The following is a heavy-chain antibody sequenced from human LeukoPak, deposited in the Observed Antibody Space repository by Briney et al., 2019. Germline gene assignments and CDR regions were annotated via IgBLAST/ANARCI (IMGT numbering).Heavy chain of an antibody. CDR1: GDSMTNHY. D-gene: IGHD5-12*01. CDR2: IWHSGHS. J-gene: IGHJ4*02. V-gene: IGHV4-59*11. CDR3: ARGFPDWVGSGYPFDL. Sequence: SSETLSLTCDVSGDSMTNHYWHWIRQPPGKGLESIAQIWHSGHSDHNPSLKSRVSISIDTSRTQFSLEVTSVTAADTAVYFCARGFPDWVGSGYPFDLWGQGLLVTVSS.